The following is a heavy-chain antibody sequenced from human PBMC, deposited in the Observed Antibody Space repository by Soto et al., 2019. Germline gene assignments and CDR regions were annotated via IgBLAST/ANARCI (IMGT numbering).Heavy chain of an antibody. CDR2: VSTNAGVI. D-gene: IGHD3-22*01. Sequence: QVQLVESGGGLVKPGGSLRLSCAASGFTFSDYYMSWIRQAPRKGLEWVSSVSTNAGVIYYADSVKGRFTISRDNAKNSLYLQMHSLRADDTAVYYCARQRYDTTRRAFDIWGQGTLVTVSS. CDR1: GFTFSDYY. J-gene: IGHJ3*02. V-gene: IGHV3-11*01. CDR3: ARQRYDTTRRAFDI.